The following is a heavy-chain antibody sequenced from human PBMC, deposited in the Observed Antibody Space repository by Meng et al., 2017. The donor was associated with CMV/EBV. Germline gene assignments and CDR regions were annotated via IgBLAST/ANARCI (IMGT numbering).Heavy chain of an antibody. CDR1: GGSISSYY. J-gene: IGHJ6*02. Sequence: SQTPSLTCTVSGGSISSYYWSWIRQPPGKGLEWIGYIYFSGSTNYNPSLKSRVTISVDTSKNQFSLKLSSVTAADTAVYYCARELEPSYGMDVWGQGTTVTVSS. D-gene: IGHD1-1*01. CDR2: IYFSGST. V-gene: IGHV4-59*01. CDR3: ARELEPSYGMDV.